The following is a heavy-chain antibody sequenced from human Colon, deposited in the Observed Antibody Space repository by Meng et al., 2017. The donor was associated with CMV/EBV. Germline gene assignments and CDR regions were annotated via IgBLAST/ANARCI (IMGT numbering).Heavy chain of an antibody. Sequence: ASVKVSCKTSGYPFTIHYIHWVRQAPGRGLEWMGWMNPNSGDTNYAQKFQGRVTMTRDTTVNTAYLDLTSLRSADTAVYYCATLSIYDSTISDFWGQGTLVTVSS. CDR1: GYPFTIHY. D-gene: IGHD5/OR15-5a*01. V-gene: IGHV1-2*02. CDR3: ATLSIYDSTISDF. J-gene: IGHJ4*02. CDR2: MNPNSGDT.